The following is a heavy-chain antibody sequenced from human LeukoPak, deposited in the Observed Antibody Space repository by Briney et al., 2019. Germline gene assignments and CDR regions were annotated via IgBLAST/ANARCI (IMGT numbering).Heavy chain of an antibody. D-gene: IGHD2-15*01. J-gene: IGHJ3*02. V-gene: IGHV1-18*01. Sequence: GASVKVSCKASGYTFTSYGISWVRQAPGQGLEWMGWISAYNGNTNYAQKLQGRVTMTTDTSTSTAYMELRSLRSDETAVYYCARWTDIVVVVAASGEGNDAFDIWGQGTMVTVSS. CDR2: ISAYNGNT. CDR1: GYTFTSYG. CDR3: ARWTDIVVVVAASGEGNDAFDI.